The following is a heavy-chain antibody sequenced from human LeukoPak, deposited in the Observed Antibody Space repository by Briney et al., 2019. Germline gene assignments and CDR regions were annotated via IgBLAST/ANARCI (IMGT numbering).Heavy chain of an antibody. J-gene: IGHJ4*02. V-gene: IGHV3-64*01. CDR3: ARDLERGYSYGFFDY. CDR1: GFTFSSYA. CDR2: ISSNGGST. D-gene: IGHD5-18*01. Sequence: GGSLRLSCAASGFTFSSYAMHWVRQAPGKGLEYVSAISSNGGSTYYANSVKGRFTISRDNSKNTLYLQMGSLRAEDMAVYYCARDLERGYSYGFFDYWGQGTLVTVSS.